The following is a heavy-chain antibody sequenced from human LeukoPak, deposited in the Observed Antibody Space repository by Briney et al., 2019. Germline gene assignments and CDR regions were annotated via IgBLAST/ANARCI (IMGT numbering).Heavy chain of an antibody. V-gene: IGHV3-21*01. Sequence: GESLKISCAASGFTFSSYSMNWVRQAPGKGLEWVSSISSSSSYIYYADSVKGRFTISRDNAKNSLYLQMNSLRAEDTAVYYCASPLYCSGGICYSEFGYWGQGTLVTVSS. J-gene: IGHJ4*02. CDR1: GFTFSSYS. CDR3: ASPLYCSGGICYSEFGY. CDR2: ISSSSSYI. D-gene: IGHD2-15*01.